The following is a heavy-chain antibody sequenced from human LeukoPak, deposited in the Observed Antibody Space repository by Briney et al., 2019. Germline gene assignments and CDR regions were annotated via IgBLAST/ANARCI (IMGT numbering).Heavy chain of an antibody. CDR1: GDNFSAYY. V-gene: IGHV1-2*02. Sequence: ASVKVSCKTSGDNFSAYYMHWVRQAPGQGLEWMGWINPNSGDTKYAHKFQDRVTLTRDTSLSTAYMEMRGLKSADTAVYYCANSFDNWGQGTLVTVSS. J-gene: IGHJ4*02. CDR2: INPNSGDT. CDR3: ANSFDN.